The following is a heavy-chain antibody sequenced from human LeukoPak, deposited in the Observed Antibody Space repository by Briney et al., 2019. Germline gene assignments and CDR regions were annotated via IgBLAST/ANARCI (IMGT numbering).Heavy chain of an antibody. CDR1: GFTVSNTY. V-gene: IGHV3-66*01. J-gene: IGHJ4*02. CDR2: IYSGGNT. Sequence: GGSLRLSCAASGFTVSNTYMNWVRQAPGKGLEWVSVIYSGGNTYYADSVKGRFTISRDNSKNTLYLQMNSLRAEDTAVYYCANTLSSYSSSWYYFDYWGQGTLVTVSS. D-gene: IGHD6-13*01. CDR3: ANTLSSYSSSWYYFDY.